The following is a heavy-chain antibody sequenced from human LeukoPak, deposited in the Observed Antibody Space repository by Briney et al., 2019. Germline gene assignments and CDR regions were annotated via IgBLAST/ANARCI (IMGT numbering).Heavy chain of an antibody. Sequence: GTLSLTCAVSGGSINSDYWWTWVRQAPGKGLEWVSAISGSGGSTYYADSVKGRFTISRDNSKNTLYLQMNSLRAEDTAVYYCAKAHKSATTASHFDYWGQGTLVTVSS. CDR1: GGSINSDY. D-gene: IGHD4-11*01. CDR2: ISGSGGST. J-gene: IGHJ4*02. V-gene: IGHV3-23*01. CDR3: AKAHKSATTASHFDY.